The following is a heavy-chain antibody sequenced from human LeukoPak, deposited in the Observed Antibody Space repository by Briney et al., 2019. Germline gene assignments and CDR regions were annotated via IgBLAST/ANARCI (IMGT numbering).Heavy chain of an antibody. J-gene: IGHJ4*02. CDR1: GFTFSSYA. V-gene: IGHV3-23*01. CDR3: AKDALVVVVVSYFDY. Sequence: GGSLRLSCAATGFTFSSYAMSWVRQAPGKGLEWVSAISGSGGSTYYADSVKGRFTISRDNSKNTLYLQMNSLRAEDTAVYYCAKDALVVVVVSYFDYWGQGTLVTVSS. CDR2: ISGSGGST. D-gene: IGHD2-15*01.